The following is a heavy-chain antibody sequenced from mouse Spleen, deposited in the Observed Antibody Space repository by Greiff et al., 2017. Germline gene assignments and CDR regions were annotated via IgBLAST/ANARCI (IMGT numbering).Heavy chain of an antibody. V-gene: IGHV1-55*01. Sequence: VQLQQPGAELVKPGASVKMSCKASGYTFTSYWITWVKQRTGQGLEWIGEIYPGSGSTYYNEKFKGKATLTADKSSNTAYMQLSSLTSEDSAVYFCARDYYGNPYIDYWGQGTTLTVSS. CDR1: GYTFTSYW. CDR3: ARDYYGNPYIDY. CDR2: IYPGSGST. D-gene: IGHD2-1*01. J-gene: IGHJ2*01.